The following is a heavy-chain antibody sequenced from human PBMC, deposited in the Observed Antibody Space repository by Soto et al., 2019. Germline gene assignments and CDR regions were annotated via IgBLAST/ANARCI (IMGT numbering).Heavy chain of an antibody. Sequence: ASVKVSCKASGYTFTSYYMHWVRQAPGQGLEWMGIINPSGGSTSYAQKCQGRVTMTRDTSTSTVHMELSSLRSEDTAVYYCASDGSVTIFGGNTWFDPWGQGTLVTVSS. CDR2: INPSGGST. CDR1: GYTFTSYY. CDR3: ASDGSVTIFGGNTWFDP. V-gene: IGHV1-46*03. D-gene: IGHD3-3*01. J-gene: IGHJ5*02.